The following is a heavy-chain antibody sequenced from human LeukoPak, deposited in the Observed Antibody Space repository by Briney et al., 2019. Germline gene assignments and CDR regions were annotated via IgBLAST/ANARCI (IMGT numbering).Heavy chain of an antibody. Sequence: GGSLRLSCAASGFTLSNYWMHWVRQAPGKGLVWVSRINNDGSTTDYADSVKGRFTISRDNAKNTLYLQINSLRAEDTALYYCAKDLHPAGITTYYYYYGMDVWGQGTTVTVSS. CDR3: AKDLHPAGITTYYYYYGMDV. CDR2: INNDGSTT. D-gene: IGHD3-22*01. V-gene: IGHV3-74*01. J-gene: IGHJ6*02. CDR1: GFTLSNYW.